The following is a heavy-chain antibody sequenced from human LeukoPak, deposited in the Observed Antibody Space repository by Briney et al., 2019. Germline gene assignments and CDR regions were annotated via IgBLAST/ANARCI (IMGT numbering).Heavy chain of an antibody. CDR1: GYTFTSYA. D-gene: IGHD2-2*01. CDR3: ARGFPAAPYYYYGMDV. J-gene: IGHJ6*02. Sequence: GASVKVSCKASGYTFTSYAMHWVRQAPGQRLEWMGWINAGNGNTKYSQKFQGRVTITRDTSASTAYMELSSLRSEDTAVYYCARGFPAAPYYYYGMDVWGQGTTVTVSS. V-gene: IGHV1-3*01. CDR2: INAGNGNT.